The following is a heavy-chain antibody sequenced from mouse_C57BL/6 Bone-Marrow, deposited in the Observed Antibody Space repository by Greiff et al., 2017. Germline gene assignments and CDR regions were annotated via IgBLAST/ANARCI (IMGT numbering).Heavy chain of an antibody. CDR3: TAEDYYGSSKYYYAMDY. J-gene: IGHJ4*01. D-gene: IGHD1-1*01. CDR1: GFNIKDYY. V-gene: IGHV14-1*01. Sequence: EVKLQESGAELVRPGASVKLSCTASGFNIKDYYMHWVKQRPEQGLEWIGRLDPEDGDTEYAPKFQGKATMTADTSSNTAYLQLSSLTSEDTAVYYCTAEDYYGSSKYYYAMDYWGQGTSVTVSS. CDR2: LDPEDGDT.